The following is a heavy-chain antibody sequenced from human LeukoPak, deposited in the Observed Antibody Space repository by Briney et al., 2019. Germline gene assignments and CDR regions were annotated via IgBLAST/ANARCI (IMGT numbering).Heavy chain of an antibody. CDR3: AEERGAYGSTTFDY. D-gene: IGHD2-15*01. Sequence: PGGSLGLSCAASTFTFSKYAVSWVRQAPGKGLEWVSAISKSGEDTYYRDSVMGRFTISRDNSKNTLYLQMNSLRAEDTAIYYCAEERGAYGSTTFDYRGQGTLVTVSS. CDR1: TFTFSKYA. J-gene: IGHJ4*02. CDR2: ISKSGEDT. V-gene: IGHV3-23*01.